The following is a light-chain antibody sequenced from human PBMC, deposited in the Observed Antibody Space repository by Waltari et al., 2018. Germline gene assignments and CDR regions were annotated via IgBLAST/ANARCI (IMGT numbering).Light chain of an antibody. CDR2: DAS. CDR3: SSYTTSRTWV. Sequence: QHPGKAPKLIIYDASTRPSGTSDRFSGSKSGNTASLTISGLQAEDEADYYCSSYTTSRTWVFGGGTKLTVL. V-gene: IGLV2-14*03. J-gene: IGLJ3*02.